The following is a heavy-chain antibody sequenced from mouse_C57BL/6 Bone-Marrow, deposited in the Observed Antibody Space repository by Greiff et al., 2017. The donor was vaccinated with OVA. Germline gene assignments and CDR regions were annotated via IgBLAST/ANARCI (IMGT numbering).Heavy chain of an antibody. J-gene: IGHJ2*01. D-gene: IGHD1-1*01. V-gene: IGHV1-9*01. CDR3: ARNPYYYGSSSYYFDY. CDR2: ILPGSGST. Sequence: VKLQQSGAELMKPGASVKLSCKATGYTFTGYWIEWVKQRPGHGLEWIGEILPGSGSTNYNEKFKGKATFTADTSSNTAYMQLSSLTTEDSAIYYCARNPYYYGSSSYYFDYWGQGTTLTVSS. CDR1: GYTFTGYW.